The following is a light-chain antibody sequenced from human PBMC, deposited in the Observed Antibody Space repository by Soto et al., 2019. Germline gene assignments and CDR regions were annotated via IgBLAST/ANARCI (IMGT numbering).Light chain of an antibody. Sequence: EMVMTQSPASLSVSPGERVTLSCRASETVHRNLAWYQQKPGRGPSLLIYYASTRVTGVPDRFTGSGSGTEFTLTISSLQSEAFGVYSCQHYRNWPPTFGPGPKVEIK. CDR3: QHYRNWPPT. CDR2: YAS. CDR1: ETVHRN. J-gene: IGKJ3*01. V-gene: IGKV3-15*01.